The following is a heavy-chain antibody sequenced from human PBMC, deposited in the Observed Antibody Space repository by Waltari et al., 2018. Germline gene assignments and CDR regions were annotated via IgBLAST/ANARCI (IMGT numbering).Heavy chain of an antibody. D-gene: IGHD3-10*01. CDR3: ARVRFGEPFDAFDI. CDR2: IDYSGST. CDR1: GGSISSSSYY. V-gene: IGHV4-39*01. Sequence: QLQLQESGPGLVKPSETLSLTCTVSGGSISSSSYYWGWIRQPPGKGLEWIGSIDYSGSTYYNPSLKSRVTISVDTSKNQFSLKLSSVTAADTAVYYCARVRFGEPFDAFDIWGQGTMVTVSS. J-gene: IGHJ3*02.